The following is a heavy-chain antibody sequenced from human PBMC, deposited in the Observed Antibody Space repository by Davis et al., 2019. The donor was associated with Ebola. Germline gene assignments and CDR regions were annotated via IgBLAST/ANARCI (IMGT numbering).Heavy chain of an antibody. CDR3: AREAPSGYSSGWYDY. CDR2: INPNSGGT. D-gene: IGHD6-19*01. V-gene: IGHV1-2*02. Sequence: ASVKVSCKASGYTFTNYGITWVRHAPRQGLEWMGWINPNSGGTRYARKLKGRVTMTSDTSITTAYMDLTGLRSDDTAVYYCAREAPSGYSSGWYDYWGQGTLVTVSS. J-gene: IGHJ4*02. CDR1: GYTFTNYG.